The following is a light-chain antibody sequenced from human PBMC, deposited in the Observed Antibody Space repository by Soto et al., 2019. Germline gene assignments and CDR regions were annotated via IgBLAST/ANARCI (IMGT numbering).Light chain of an antibody. CDR2: GAS. Sequence: EIVLTQSPATLSLSPGERATLSCRASQSVGSFLAWYQQKPGQAPRLLIYGASTRATGIPDRFGGSGSGTDFTLTISRLEPEDFAVYYCQQYSFLPRTFGQGTKV. CDR3: QQYSFLPRT. V-gene: IGKV3-20*01. CDR1: QSVGSF. J-gene: IGKJ1*01.